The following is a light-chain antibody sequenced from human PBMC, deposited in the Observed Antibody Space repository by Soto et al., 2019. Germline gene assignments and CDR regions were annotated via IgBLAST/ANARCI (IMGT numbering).Light chain of an antibody. J-gene: IGKJ1*01. Sequence: DIQMTQSPSTLSASVGDRVTITCRASQSISNWLAWYQQKPGKAPRLLIYDASTLESGVPSRFSGSGSGTEFTLTISSLQPDDSATYYCQQYNYYRTFGQGTKV. CDR3: QQYNYYRT. CDR2: DAS. V-gene: IGKV1-5*01. CDR1: QSISNW.